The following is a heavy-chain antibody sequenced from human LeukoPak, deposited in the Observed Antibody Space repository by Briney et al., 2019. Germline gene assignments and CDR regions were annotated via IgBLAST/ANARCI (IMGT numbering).Heavy chain of an antibody. D-gene: IGHD2-2*01. V-gene: IGHV1-69*05. CDR3: ARSCSSTSCYSYSWFDP. Sequence: SVKVSCKASGGTFSSYAISWVRQAPGQGLEWMGGIIPIFGTANYAQKFQGRVTITTDESTSTAYMELSSLRSEDTAVYYCARSCSSTSCYSYSWFDPWGQGTLVTVSS. CDR2: IIPIFGTA. CDR1: GGTFSSYA. J-gene: IGHJ5*02.